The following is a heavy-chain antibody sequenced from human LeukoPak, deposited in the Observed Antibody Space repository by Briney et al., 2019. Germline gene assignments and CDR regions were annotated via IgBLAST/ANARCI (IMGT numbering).Heavy chain of an antibody. D-gene: IGHD6-6*01. Sequence: SQTLSLTCTVSCGSISSGSYYWSWIRQPAGKGLEWIGHIYTSGSTNYNPSLKSRVTISVDTSKNQFSLKLRTVTAADTAVYYCARPTARLGWFGPWGQGTLVTVSS. CDR1: CGSISSGSYY. CDR3: ARPTARLGWFGP. CDR2: IYTSGST. V-gene: IGHV4-61*09. J-gene: IGHJ5*02.